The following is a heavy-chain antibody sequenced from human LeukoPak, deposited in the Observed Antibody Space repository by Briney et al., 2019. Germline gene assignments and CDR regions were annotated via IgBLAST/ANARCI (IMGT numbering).Heavy chain of an antibody. CDR3: SRGRRGWGSSPCLY. CDR1: GGSTSSGSYA. Sequence: SQTLSHTRADSGGSTSSGSYAWSWIRQPPGKGLEWSGYIYHSGSTYYNPSLKSRVTISVDRSKNQFSLKLSSVAAADTAVYYCSRGRRGWGSSPCLYWGRETLVTVSS. V-gene: IGHV4-30-2*01. J-gene: IGHJ4*02. CDR2: IYHSGST. D-gene: IGHD3-16*01.